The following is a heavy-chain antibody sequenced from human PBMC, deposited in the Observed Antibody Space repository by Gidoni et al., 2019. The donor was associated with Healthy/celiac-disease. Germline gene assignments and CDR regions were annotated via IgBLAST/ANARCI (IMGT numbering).Heavy chain of an antibody. D-gene: IGHD4-17*01. CDR3: ARGGPTTVVTPWYFDL. J-gene: IGHJ2*01. Sequence: EVQLVESGGGLVKPGGSLRLSCTASGFTFSSYSMNWVRQAPGKGLEWVSSISSSSSYIYYADSVKGRFTISRDNAKNSLYLQMNSLRAEDTAVYYCARGGPTTVVTPWYFDLWGRGTLVTVSS. CDR2: ISSSSSYI. V-gene: IGHV3-21*01. CDR1: GFTFSSYS.